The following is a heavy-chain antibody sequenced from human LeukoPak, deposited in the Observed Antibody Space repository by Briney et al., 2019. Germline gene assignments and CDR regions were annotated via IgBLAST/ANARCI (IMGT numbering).Heavy chain of an antibody. D-gene: IGHD6-19*01. Sequence: SETLSLTCTVSGGSISSYYWSWIRQPPGKGLEWIGYIYYSGSTNYNPPLKSRVTISVDTSKNQFSLKLSSVTAADTAVYYCARYIAVAGTVDYWGQGTLVTVSS. CDR3: ARYIAVAGTVDY. CDR1: GGSISSYY. CDR2: IYYSGST. J-gene: IGHJ4*02. V-gene: IGHV4-59*01.